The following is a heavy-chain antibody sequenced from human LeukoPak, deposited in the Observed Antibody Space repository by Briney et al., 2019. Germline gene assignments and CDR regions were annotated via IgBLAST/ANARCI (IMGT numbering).Heavy chain of an antibody. V-gene: IGHV4-39*07. D-gene: IGHD4-17*01. CDR1: GGSIRSNGYH. J-gene: IGHJ6*03. CDR3: ARGTYGYYMDV. Sequence: SETLSLTCTVSGGSIRSNGYHWGWIRQPPGKGLEWIGSIHCSGSTYYKPSLKSRVTISLDTSKNQFSLKLSSVTAADTAVYFCARGTYGYYMDVWGKGTTVTVSS. CDR2: IHCSGST.